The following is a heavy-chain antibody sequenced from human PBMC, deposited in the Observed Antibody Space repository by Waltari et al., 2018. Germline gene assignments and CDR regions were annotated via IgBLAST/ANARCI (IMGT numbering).Heavy chain of an antibody. CDR3: ARDTTSRERAGD. V-gene: IGHV3-53*01. CDR1: WPPVRHNY. CDR2: IYTGEMT. D-gene: IGHD1-1*01. J-gene: IGHJ4*02. Sequence: VRLVDSGGGLIHPGGSLRLSCAALWPPVRHNYMHWVRQAPGKGLEWVSVIYTGEMTYYSDAVKGRFTISRDISKNMVYLQMNNLRAEDTALYYCARDTTSRERAGDWGQGTLVTVSS.